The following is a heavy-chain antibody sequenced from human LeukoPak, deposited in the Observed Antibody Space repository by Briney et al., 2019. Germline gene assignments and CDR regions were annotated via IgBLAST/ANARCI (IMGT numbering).Heavy chain of an antibody. CDR3: ARSPGPTDAFDI. Sequence: ASVKVSCKASGYTFTSYYMHWVRQAPGQGLEWMGIINPSGGSTSYAQKFQGRVTMTRDTSTSTVYMELSSLRSEDTAVYCCARSPGPTDAFDIWGQGTMVTVSS. CDR2: INPSGGST. V-gene: IGHV1-46*01. CDR1: GYTFTSYY. J-gene: IGHJ3*02.